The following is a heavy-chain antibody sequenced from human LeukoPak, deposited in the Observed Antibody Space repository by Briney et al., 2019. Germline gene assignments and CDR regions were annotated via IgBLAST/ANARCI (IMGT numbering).Heavy chain of an antibody. CDR3: ARERDIDAFDI. Sequence: SETLSLTCTVSGGSINTPNYYWGWIRQTPGKGLEWIGSIYYSGSTYYNPSLKSRVTISVDTSKNQFSLKLSSVTAADTAVYYCARERDIDAFDIWGQGTMVTVSS. CDR1: GGSINTPNYY. J-gene: IGHJ3*02. V-gene: IGHV4-39*07. CDR2: IYYSGST.